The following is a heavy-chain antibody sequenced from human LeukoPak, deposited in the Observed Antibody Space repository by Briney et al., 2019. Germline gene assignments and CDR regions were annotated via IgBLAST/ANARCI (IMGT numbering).Heavy chain of an antibody. CDR2: INPNSGGT. V-gene: IGHV1-2*02. CDR3: AKVPLRTGLKYFDY. Sequence: ASVKVSCKASGYTFTGYYMHWVRQAPGQGLEWMGWINPNSGGTNYAQKFQGRVTMTRDTAISTAYMELSRLRSDDTAVYYCAKVPLRTGLKYFDYWGQGTLVTVSS. J-gene: IGHJ4*02. CDR1: GYTFTGYY. D-gene: IGHD3/OR15-3a*01.